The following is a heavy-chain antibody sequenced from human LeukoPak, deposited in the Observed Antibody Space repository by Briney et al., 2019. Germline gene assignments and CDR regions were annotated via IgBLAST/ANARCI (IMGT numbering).Heavy chain of an antibody. CDR2: INTDGSDT. CDR1: GFTFRRYW. V-gene: IGHV3-74*01. Sequence: GGSLSLSCAASGFTFRRYWMHWVRQAPGKGPVWVSRINTDGSDTIYADSVKGRFTISRDNAKNTLFLQMNSLRAEGTAVYYCARDESVTGPTTFDYWGQGTLVTVSS. D-gene: IGHD6-19*01. CDR3: ARDESVTGPTTFDY. J-gene: IGHJ4*02.